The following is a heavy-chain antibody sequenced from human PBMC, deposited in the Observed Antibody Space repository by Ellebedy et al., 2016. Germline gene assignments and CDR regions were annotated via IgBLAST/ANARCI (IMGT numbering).Heavy chain of an antibody. Sequence: GESLKISCQASGYSFTGYWLGWVRQMPDKGLEWMGIIYPGDSETRYSPSSQGRVTISADKSISTAYLQWSSLKASDTAMYYCARPYSSGWYPDAFDYWGQGTLVTVSS. V-gene: IGHV5-51*01. CDR1: GYSFTGYW. D-gene: IGHD6-19*01. CDR2: IYPGDSET. CDR3: ARPYSSGWYPDAFDY. J-gene: IGHJ4*02.